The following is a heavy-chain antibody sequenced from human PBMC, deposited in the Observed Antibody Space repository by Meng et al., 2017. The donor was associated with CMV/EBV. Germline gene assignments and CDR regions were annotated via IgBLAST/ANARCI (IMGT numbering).Heavy chain of an antibody. CDR2: ISYDGSNK. Sequence: GGSLRLSCAASGFTFSSYAMHWVRQAPGKGLEWVAVISYDGSNKYYADSVKGRFTISRDNSKNTLYLQMNSLRAEDTAVSYCARGLRGPYCSSTSCYSAFDYWGQGTLVTVAS. D-gene: IGHD2-2*01. V-gene: IGHV3-30*04. CDR3: ARGLRGPYCSSTSCYSAFDY. J-gene: IGHJ4*02. CDR1: GFTFSSYA.